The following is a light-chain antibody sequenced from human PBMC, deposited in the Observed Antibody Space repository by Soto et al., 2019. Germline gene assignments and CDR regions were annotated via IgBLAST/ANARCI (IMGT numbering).Light chain of an antibody. CDR3: QQSDTFSGT. J-gene: IGKJ1*01. CDR1: QSVSGW. CDR2: DAS. V-gene: IGKV1-5*01. Sequence: DIQRTQSPSTLSAAVGDTVKVTCRASQSVSGWLAWYHKNPGEDPKLLIYDASALPRGVPARFSGSGSGTKFNLTIARLQTDDLATYYCQQSDTFSGTFGPGTPVEIK.